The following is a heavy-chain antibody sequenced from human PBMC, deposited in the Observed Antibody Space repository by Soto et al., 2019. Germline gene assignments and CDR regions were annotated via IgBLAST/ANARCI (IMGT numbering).Heavy chain of an antibody. CDR1: GFTFSNYA. Sequence: PGGSLRLSCAASGFTFSNYAMHWVRQAPGKGLEWVANISRDGSEKNYVDSVKGRFTISRDNAKNSLYPQMNSLRAEDTAVYYCARESTVDLAGYWGQGTLVTVSS. CDR2: ISRDGSEK. V-gene: IGHV3-7*01. D-gene: IGHD5-12*01. J-gene: IGHJ4*02. CDR3: ARESTVDLAGY.